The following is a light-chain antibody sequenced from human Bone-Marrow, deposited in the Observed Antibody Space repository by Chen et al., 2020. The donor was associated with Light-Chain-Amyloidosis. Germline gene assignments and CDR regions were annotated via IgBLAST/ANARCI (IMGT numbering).Light chain of an antibody. V-gene: IGLV1-44*01. J-gene: IGLJ3*02. Sequence: QSVLTQPPSASGTPGQRVTISCSGSSSNIGSNTVNWYQQLPGTAPKLLIYSNNQRPSGVPDRFSVSKSGTSASLASSGLQSEDEADYYCAAWDDSLNWVFGGGTKLTVL. CDR3: AAWDDSLNWV. CDR1: SSNIGSNT. CDR2: SNN.